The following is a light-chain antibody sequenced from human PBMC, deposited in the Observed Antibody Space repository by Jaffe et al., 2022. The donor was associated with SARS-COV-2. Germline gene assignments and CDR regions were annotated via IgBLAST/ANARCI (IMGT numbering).Light chain of an antibody. CDR3: AAWDDSLRGVI. V-gene: IGLV1-47*01. CDR2: RNN. J-gene: IGLJ2*01. Sequence: QSVLTQPPSASGTPGQRVTISCSGSSSNIGSHYVYWYQHLPGTAPKLLIYRNNQRPSGVPDRFSGSKSGTSASLAISGLRSEDEADYYCAAWDDSLRGVIFGGGTKLTVL. CDR1: SSNIGSHY.